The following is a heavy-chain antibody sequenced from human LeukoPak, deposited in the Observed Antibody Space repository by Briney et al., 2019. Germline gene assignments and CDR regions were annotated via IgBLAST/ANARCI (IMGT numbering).Heavy chain of an antibody. CDR2: SRNKASSYTT. CDR1: GFKFSDHY. V-gene: IGHV3-72*01. CDR3: GRXAINANNGMDV. D-gene: IGHD1/OR15-1a*01. Sequence: PGGSLRLSCAASGFKFSDHYIDWVRQAPGKGLEWVGRSRNKASSYTTEYAASVEGRFTISRDVSESSLYLQMNSLRTEGTAVYYXGRXAINANNGMDVWGQGTTVTVSS. J-gene: IGHJ6*02.